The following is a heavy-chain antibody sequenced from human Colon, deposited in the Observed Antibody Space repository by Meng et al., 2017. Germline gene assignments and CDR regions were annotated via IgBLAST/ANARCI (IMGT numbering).Heavy chain of an antibody. CDR1: GFTFSSYE. V-gene: IGHV3-48*03. CDR3: ASATYCGGDCYSGDAFDI. D-gene: IGHD2-21*02. CDR2: ISSSGSTV. Sequence: GESLKISCAASGFTFSSYEMNWVRQAPGKGLEWVSYISSSGSTVYYADFVKGRFTISRDNAKNSLYLQMNSLRAEDTAVYYCASATYCGGDCYSGDAFDIWGQGTMVTVSS. J-gene: IGHJ3*02.